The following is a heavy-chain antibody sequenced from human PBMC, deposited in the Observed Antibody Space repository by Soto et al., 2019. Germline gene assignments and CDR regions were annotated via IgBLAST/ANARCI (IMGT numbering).Heavy chain of an antibody. V-gene: IGHV3-9*01. CDR3: AKDMKWGGMTTIHYFDP. D-gene: IGHD4-17*01. CDR2: ISWNSETI. J-gene: IGHJ4*02. Sequence: SGGSLRLSCAASGFTVDDYAMDWVWQAPGKGLEWVSGISWNSETIDYADSVKGRFTISRDNAKSSLFQQMNSLRPDDTALYYCAKDMKWGGMTTIHYFDPWGQGTLVTVSS. CDR1: GFTVDDYA.